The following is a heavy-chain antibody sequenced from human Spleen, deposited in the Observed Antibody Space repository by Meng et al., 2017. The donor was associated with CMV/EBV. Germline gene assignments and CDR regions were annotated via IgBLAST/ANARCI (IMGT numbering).Heavy chain of an antibody. CDR3: ARDGCSSTSCPIDY. CDR2: IYFSGNT. CDR1: GGSISSYY. Sequence: SETLSLTCNVSGGSISSYYWSWIRQPPGKGLEWIGYIYFSGNTKYNPSFNGRVTISVDTSKNQFSLKLSSVTAADTAVYYCARDGCSSTSCPIDYWGQGTLVTVSS. J-gene: IGHJ4*02. D-gene: IGHD2-2*01. V-gene: IGHV4-59*12.